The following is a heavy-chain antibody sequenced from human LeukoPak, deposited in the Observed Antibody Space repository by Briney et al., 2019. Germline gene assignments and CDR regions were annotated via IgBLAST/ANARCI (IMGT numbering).Heavy chain of an antibody. CDR2: ISGSGGST. V-gene: IGHV3-23*01. Sequence: GGSLRLSCAASGFTFSSYAMSWVRQTPGKGLEWVSAISGSGGSTYYADSVKGRFTISRDNSKSTLYLQMSSLRAEDTALYYCASIAVAGTLYFDYWGQGTLVTVSS. CDR1: GFTFSSYA. CDR3: ASIAVAGTLYFDY. D-gene: IGHD6-19*01. J-gene: IGHJ4*02.